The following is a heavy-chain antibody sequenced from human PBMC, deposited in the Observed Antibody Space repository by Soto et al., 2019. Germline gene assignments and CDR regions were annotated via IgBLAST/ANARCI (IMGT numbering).Heavy chain of an antibody. V-gene: IGHV4-31*03. J-gene: IGHJ4*02. Sequence: QVQLQESGPGMVKPSQTLSLTCTFSGGSISRGVYYWSWIRQHPGNGLEWIGYIYYSGSTDYNPSLKSRVSISVDTSKNPFCLNLSVVTAADRAVYYCARVAGDVGCSSTSFYMGGYFDYWGQGTLVSVSS. CDR1: GGSISRGVYY. CDR3: ARVAGDVGCSSTSFYMGGYFDY. CDR2: IYYSGST. D-gene: IGHD2-2*01.